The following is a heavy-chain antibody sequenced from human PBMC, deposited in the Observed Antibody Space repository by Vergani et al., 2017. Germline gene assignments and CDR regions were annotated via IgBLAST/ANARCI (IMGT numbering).Heavy chain of an antibody. Sequence: QVQLQESGPGLVKPSETLSLTCTVSGGSISRYYWSWIRHPPGKGLEWIGYIYYSGSTNYNPSLKSRVTISVDTSQNQFYLKLSSVTAADTAVYYCVSVGSQYSSSSRFIYFDYWGQGTLVTVSS. CDR1: GGSISRYY. V-gene: IGHV4-59*01. D-gene: IGHD6-6*01. J-gene: IGHJ4*02. CDR3: VSVGSQYSSSSRFIYFDY. CDR2: IYYSGST.